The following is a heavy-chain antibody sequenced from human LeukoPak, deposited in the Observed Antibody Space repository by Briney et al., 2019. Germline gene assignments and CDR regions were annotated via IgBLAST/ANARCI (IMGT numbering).Heavy chain of an antibody. Sequence: PSETLSLTCTVSGGSIDTYYWSWLRQPPGKRLEWIGYIYYSGTTDYNPSLTSRVTMSVDTSKNQFSLILRSVTPADTAIYFCTRGILSGYNYPASDDPFHTWGQGTVVTVST. J-gene: IGHJ3*02. CDR3: TRGILSGYNYPASDDPFHT. D-gene: IGHD5-12*01. V-gene: IGHV4-59*01. CDR2: IYYSGTT. CDR1: GGSIDTYY.